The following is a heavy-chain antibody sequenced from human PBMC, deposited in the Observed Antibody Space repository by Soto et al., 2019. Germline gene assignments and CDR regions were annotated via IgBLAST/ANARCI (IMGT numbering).Heavy chain of an antibody. J-gene: IGHJ4*02. CDR1: GYTFTNYG. CDR2: ASAYNRNT. CDR3: ARERQYEPLLY. V-gene: IGHV1-18*01. D-gene: IGHD2-2*01. Sequence: QVQLVQSGVEVKKPGASVKVSCQASGYTFTNYGITWLRQAPGQGLEWMVWASAYNRNTNYAQRFQDRVTMTTDTSTRTAYMELRNLKSDDTAIYFCARERQYEPLLYWGQGTLVTVSS.